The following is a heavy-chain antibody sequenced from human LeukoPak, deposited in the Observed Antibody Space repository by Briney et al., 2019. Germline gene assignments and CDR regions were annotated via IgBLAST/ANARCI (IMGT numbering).Heavy chain of an antibody. CDR2: MNPNSGNT. Sequence: ASVKVSCKASGYTFTSYDINWVRQATGQGLEWSGWMNPNSGNTGYAQKFQGRVNMTRNTSISTAYMELSSLRSEDTAVYYCARSPENSSGWWGVYWGQGTLVTVSS. CDR3: ARSPENSSGWWGVY. D-gene: IGHD6-19*01. V-gene: IGHV1-8*01. CDR1: GYTFTSYD. J-gene: IGHJ4*02.